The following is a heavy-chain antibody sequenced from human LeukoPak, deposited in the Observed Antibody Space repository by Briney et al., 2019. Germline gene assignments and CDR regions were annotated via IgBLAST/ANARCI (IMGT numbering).Heavy chain of an antibody. J-gene: IGHJ3*02. CDR2: INPNSGGT. V-gene: IGHV1-2*02. D-gene: IGHD2-15*01. CDR3: VCSGVRLAAAFDI. Sequence: ASVTLSCKASGYTFTGYYMHWVRQAPGQGLEWMGWINPNSGGTSYVQKFQGRATMTSDTSISTGSMELSRLTSDDTAVYYCVCSGVRLAAAFDIWGQGTMVTVSS. CDR1: GYTFTGYY.